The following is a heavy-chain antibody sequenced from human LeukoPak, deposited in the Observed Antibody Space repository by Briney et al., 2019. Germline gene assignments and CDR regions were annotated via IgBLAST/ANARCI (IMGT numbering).Heavy chain of an antibody. Sequence: PGGSLRLSCAASGFTFGSYDMHWVRQATGKGLEWVSAIGTAGDTYYPGSVKGRFTISRENAKNSLYLQMNSLRAGDTAVYCCARRCRSYSSGWYYDYWGQGTLVTVSS. D-gene: IGHD6-19*01. J-gene: IGHJ4*02. V-gene: IGHV3-13*01. CDR2: IGTAGDT. CDR1: GFTFGSYD. CDR3: ARRCRSYSSGWYYDY.